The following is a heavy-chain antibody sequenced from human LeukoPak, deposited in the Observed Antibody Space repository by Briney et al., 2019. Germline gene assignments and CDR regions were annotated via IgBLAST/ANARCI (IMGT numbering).Heavy chain of an antibody. CDR3: ARGSSDYLLDY. V-gene: IGHV3-21*01. Sequence: GGSLRLSCAASGFTFSSYSMNWVRQAPGKGLEWVSSISSSSSYIYYVDSVKGRFTISRDNAKNSLYLQMNSLRAEDTAVYYCARGSSDYLLDYWGQGTLVTVSS. D-gene: IGHD4-17*01. J-gene: IGHJ4*02. CDR1: GFTFSSYS. CDR2: ISSSSSYI.